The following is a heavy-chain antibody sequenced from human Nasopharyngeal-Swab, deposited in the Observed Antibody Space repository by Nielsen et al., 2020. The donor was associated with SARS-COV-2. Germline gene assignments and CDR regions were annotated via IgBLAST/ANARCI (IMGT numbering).Heavy chain of an antibody. CDR1: GYSFRTYG. CDR2: IVGSGDISGSGGNT. J-gene: IGHJ4*02. Sequence: GESLKISCVASGYSFRTYGMSWVRQAPGKGLEWVAAIVGSGDISGSGGNTYYAYSVKGRFTISRDNSKNTLSLQMNSLRAEDTAVYYCAKDLRGPYFFWGQGTLVTVSS. D-gene: IGHD2/OR15-2a*01. CDR3: AKDLRGPYFF. V-gene: IGHV3-23*01.